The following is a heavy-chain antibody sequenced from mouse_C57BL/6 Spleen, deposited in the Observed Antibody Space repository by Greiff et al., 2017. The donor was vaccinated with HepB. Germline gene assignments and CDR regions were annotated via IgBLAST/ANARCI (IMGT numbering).Heavy chain of an antibody. CDR1: GFTFTDYY. Sequence: EVKLVESGGGLVQPGGSLSLSCAASGFTFTDYYMSWVRQPPGKALEWLGFIRNKANGYTTEYSASVKGRFTISRDNSQSILYLQMNALRAEDSATYYCARSPLYDYDGGHAMDYWGQGTSVTVSS. CDR2: IRNKANGYTT. D-gene: IGHD2-4*01. CDR3: ARSPLYDYDGGHAMDY. V-gene: IGHV7-3*01. J-gene: IGHJ4*01.